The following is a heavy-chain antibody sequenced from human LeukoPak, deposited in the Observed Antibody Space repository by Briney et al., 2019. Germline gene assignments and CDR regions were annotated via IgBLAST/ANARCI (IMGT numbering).Heavy chain of an antibody. CDR1: GGSFSGYY. V-gene: IGHV4-34*01. CDR3: ARGWWSGYYGDN. CDR2: INHSGST. Sequence: SETLSLTCAVYGGSFSGYYWSWIRQPPGKGLEWTGEINHSGSTNYNPSLKSRVTISVDTSKNQFSLKLSSVTAADTAVYYCARGWWSGYYGDNWGQGTLVTVSS. D-gene: IGHD3-3*01. J-gene: IGHJ4*02.